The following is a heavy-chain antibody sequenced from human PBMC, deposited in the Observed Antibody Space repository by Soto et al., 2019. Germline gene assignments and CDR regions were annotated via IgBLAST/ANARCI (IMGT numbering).Heavy chain of an antibody. J-gene: IGHJ6*02. D-gene: IGHD4-4*01. Sequence: EVQLVESGGGLVQAGGSLRLFCAASGFTFSNYEMNWVRQAPGKGLERVSYIGNRGRTIYYADSVKGRFTISRDNAKNSLYLQMNSLRAEDTAVYYCARDPAIYSGKFDYGLDVWGQGTTVTVSS. CDR2: IGNRGRTI. CDR1: GFTFSNYE. CDR3: ARDPAIYSGKFDYGLDV. V-gene: IGHV3-48*03.